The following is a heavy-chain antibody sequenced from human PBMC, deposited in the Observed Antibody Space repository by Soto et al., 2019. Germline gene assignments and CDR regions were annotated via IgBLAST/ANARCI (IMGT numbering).Heavy chain of an antibody. CDR2: INPNRGGT. J-gene: IGHJ5*02. CDR1: GYTFTGHY. D-gene: IGHD2-15*01. V-gene: IGHV1-2*04. CDR3: ARSPSTHDCSGGSCNSHPRWFEP. Sequence: ASVKVSCKASGYTFTGHYMHWVRQAPGQGLEWMGWINPNRGGTNYAQKIQGWVTMTRDTSISTAYMELSRLRSDDTAVYYCARSPSTHDCSGGSCNSHPRWFEPWGQGTLVTV.